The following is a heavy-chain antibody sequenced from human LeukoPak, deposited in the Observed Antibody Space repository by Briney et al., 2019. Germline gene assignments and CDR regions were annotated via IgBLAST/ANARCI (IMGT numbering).Heavy chain of an antibody. J-gene: IGHJ1*01. V-gene: IGHV3-30-3*01. D-gene: IGHD6-19*01. CDR1: GFTFSSYA. CDR3: ARDAGWLANPLWYFQH. Sequence: AGGSLRLSCAASGFTFSSYAMHWVRQAPGKGLEWVAVISYDGSNKYYADSVKGRFTISRDNAKNSLYLQMNSLRAEDTAVYYCARDAGWLANPLWYFQHWGQGTLVTVSS. CDR2: ISYDGSNK.